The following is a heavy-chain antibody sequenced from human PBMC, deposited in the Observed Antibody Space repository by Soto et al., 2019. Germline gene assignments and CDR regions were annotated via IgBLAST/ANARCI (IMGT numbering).Heavy chain of an antibody. J-gene: IGHJ4*02. CDR1: GGTFSSYT. CDR2: IIPILGIA. Sequence: QVQLVQSGAEVKKPGSSVKVSCKASGGTFSSYTISWVRQAPGQGLEWMGRIIPILGIANYAQKFQGRVTITAVKSTSTAYRELSSLRAEDTAVYYCVVDSSGYYAWYYFDYWGQGTLVTVSS. D-gene: IGHD3-22*01. V-gene: IGHV1-69*02. CDR3: VVDSSGYYAWYYFDY.